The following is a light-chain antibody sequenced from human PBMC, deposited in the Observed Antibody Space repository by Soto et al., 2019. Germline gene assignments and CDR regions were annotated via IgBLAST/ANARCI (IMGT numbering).Light chain of an antibody. CDR3: GSYTSINTLL. CDR2: DVI. J-gene: IGLJ2*01. CDR1: SSDVGDYNY. V-gene: IGLV2-14*01. Sequence: QSALTQPASVSGSPGQSITISCTGTSSDVGDYNYVSWYHQHPGKAPKLMIYDVIYRPSGVSNRFSGSKSGNTASLTISGLQAEDEADYYCGSYTSINTLLFGGGTKLTVL.